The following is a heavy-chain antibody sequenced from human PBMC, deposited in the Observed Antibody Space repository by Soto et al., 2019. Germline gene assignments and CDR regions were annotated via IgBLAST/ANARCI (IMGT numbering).Heavy chain of an antibody. V-gene: IGHV3-73*02. CDR3: ARGLYDFWSGHPKRLDY. CDR2: IRSKPNSDAT. J-gene: IGHJ4*02. Sequence: EVQLVESGGGLVQPGGSLKLSCAASGFTFSGSAIHWVRQASGKGLEWVGRIRSKPNSDATAYVVSVKGRFTISRDDSRNTAYLQMNSLKTEDTAVYYCARGLYDFWSGHPKRLDYWGQGTVVTVSS. D-gene: IGHD3-3*01. CDR1: GFTFSGSA.